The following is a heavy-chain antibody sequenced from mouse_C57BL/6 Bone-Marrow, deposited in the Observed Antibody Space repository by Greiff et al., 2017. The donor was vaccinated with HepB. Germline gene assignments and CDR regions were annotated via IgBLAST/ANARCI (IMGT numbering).Heavy chain of an antibody. Sequence: EVQLKESGAELVRPGASVKLSCTASGFNIKDDYMHWVKQRPEQGLEWIGWIDPENGDTEYASKFQGKATITADTSSNTAYLQLSSLTSEDTAVYYCTTRITTVVDHFDYWGQGTTLTVSS. J-gene: IGHJ2*01. V-gene: IGHV14-4*01. CDR1: GFNIKDDY. D-gene: IGHD1-1*01. CDR2: IDPENGDT. CDR3: TTRITTVVDHFDY.